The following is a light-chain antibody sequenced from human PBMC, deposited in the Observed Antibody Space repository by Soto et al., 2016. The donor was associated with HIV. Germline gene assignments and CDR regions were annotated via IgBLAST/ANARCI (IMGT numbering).Light chain of an antibody. CDR1: QSINTW. CDR2: KAS. CDR3: QQYHTSWT. J-gene: IGKJ1*01. V-gene: IGKV1-5*03. Sequence: DIQMTQSPSSLSASVGDRVTITCRASQSINTWLAWFQHKPGKAPKSSIYKASTLESEVPSRFGGSGSGTEFTLTISSLQPDDFATYYCQQYHTSWTFGQGTKVELK.